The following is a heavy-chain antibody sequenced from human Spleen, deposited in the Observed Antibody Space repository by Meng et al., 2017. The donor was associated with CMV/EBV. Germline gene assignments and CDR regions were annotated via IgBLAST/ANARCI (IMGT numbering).Heavy chain of an antibody. J-gene: IGHJ4*02. Sequence: ASVKGSCKASGYTFSNYYLHWVRQAPGQGLEWMGMINPNGGSSTSAQKFQGRLTMTRDTSTRTVYLELRRLRLEDTAVYFCARDTALTMVVTTPGYYFYFWGQGTRVTVSS. CDR2: INPNGGSS. CDR3: ARDTALTMVVTTPGYYFYF. D-gene: IGHD4/OR15-4a*01. V-gene: IGHV1-46*01. CDR1: GYTFSNYY.